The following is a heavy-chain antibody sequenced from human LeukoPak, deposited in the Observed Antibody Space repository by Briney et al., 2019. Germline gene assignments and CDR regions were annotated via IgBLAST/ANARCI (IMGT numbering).Heavy chain of an antibody. V-gene: IGHV3-7*01. Sequence: GGSLRLSCAASGFPFSSYSMTWFRQAPGKGLGWVAGINQDGSDRTYVDSVKGRFVISRDNPRNSLYLQLSGLRAEDTAVYYCARDLGTIVVVPAAGGYFDYWGQGTLVTVSS. CDR3: ARDLGTIVVVPAAGGYFDY. CDR1: GFPFSSYS. J-gene: IGHJ4*02. CDR2: INQDGSDR. D-gene: IGHD2-2*01.